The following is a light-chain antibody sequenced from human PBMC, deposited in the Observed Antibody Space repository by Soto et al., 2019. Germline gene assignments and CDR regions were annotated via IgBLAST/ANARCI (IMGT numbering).Light chain of an antibody. J-gene: IGKJ1*01. CDR1: KSVSNNY. CDR3: QQYGSSRWT. V-gene: IGKV3-20*01. CDR2: GAS. Sequence: EIVLTQSPGTLSLSPGERATLSCRASKSVSNNYLAWYQQKPGQAPRLLLYGASSRATGIPDRFSGSGSGTEFTLTISRLKPEDYAVYYCQQYGSSRWTFGQGTKVEIK.